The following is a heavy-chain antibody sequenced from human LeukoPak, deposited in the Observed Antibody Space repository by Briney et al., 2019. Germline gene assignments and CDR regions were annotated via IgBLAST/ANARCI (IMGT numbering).Heavy chain of an antibody. CDR2: IYYSGTT. CDR1: GGSISSYY. D-gene: IGHD3-22*01. Sequence: SETLSLTCTVSGGSISSYYWNWIRQPPGKGLEWIGYIYYSGTTNYNPSLKSRVSMSVDTSKKQFSLKLSSVTAADTAVYYCASDAFYDSGGYYYYWGQGTLVTVSS. J-gene: IGHJ4*02. CDR3: ASDAFYDSGGYYYY. V-gene: IGHV4-59*12.